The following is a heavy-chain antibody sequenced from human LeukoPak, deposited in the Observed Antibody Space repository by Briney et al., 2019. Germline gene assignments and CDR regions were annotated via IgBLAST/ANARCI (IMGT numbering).Heavy chain of an antibody. J-gene: IGHJ4*02. D-gene: IGHD2-2*01. CDR3: ARRGYCISTNCYTPHFDY. CDR1: GFSFSSYW. Sequence: GGSLRLSCAASGFSFSSYWMSWVRQAPGKRLEWVANIKQDGSERYYVDSVKGRFTISRDNAKNSLYLQMNSLRAEDTAVYYCARRGYCISTNCYTPHFDYWGQGTLVTVSS. V-gene: IGHV3-7*01. CDR2: IKQDGSER.